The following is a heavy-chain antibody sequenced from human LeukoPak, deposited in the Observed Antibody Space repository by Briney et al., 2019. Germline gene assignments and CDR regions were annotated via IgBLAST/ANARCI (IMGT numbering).Heavy chain of an antibody. CDR1: GDSVSINSAA. D-gene: IGHD6-19*01. Sequence: SQTLSLTCAIAGDSVSINSAAWNWIRQSPSRGLEWLGRTYDRSKWYNDYAVSVKSRITINTDTSKNQFFLQLNSVTPEDTAVYYCARSPFLLAVAGTFFDYWGQGTLVTVSS. CDR3: ARSPFLLAVAGTFFDY. V-gene: IGHV6-1*01. J-gene: IGHJ4*02. CDR2: TYDRSKWYN.